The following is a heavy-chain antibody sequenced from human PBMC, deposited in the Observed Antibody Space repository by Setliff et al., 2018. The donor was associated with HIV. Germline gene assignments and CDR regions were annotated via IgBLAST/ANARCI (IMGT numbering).Heavy chain of an antibody. CDR1: EYTFTSYA. CDR2: INAGYGNT. D-gene: IGHD4-17*01. V-gene: IGHV1-3*01. J-gene: IGHJ4*02. Sequence: ASVKVSCKASEYTFTSYAIHWVRQAPGQSLEWMGWINAGYGNTKYSQKFQGRVTITRDASASTAYMELSSLRSEDTAVYYCARSPGDYLFDYWGQGTLVTVSS. CDR3: ARSPGDYLFDY.